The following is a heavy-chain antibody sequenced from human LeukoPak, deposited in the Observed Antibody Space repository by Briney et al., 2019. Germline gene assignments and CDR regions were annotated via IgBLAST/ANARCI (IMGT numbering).Heavy chain of an antibody. J-gene: IGHJ4*02. V-gene: IGHV1-46*01. CDR1: GYTFTSYY. D-gene: IGHD6-13*01. CDR2: INPSGGST. CDR3: ARGRRIAAAGGDDFDY. Sequence: ASVKVSCKASGYTFTSYYMHWVRQAPGEGLEWTGVINPSGGSTSYAQKFQGRVTMTRDMSTSTVYMELSSLRSEDTAVYYCARGRRIAAAGGDDFDYWDQGTLVTVSS.